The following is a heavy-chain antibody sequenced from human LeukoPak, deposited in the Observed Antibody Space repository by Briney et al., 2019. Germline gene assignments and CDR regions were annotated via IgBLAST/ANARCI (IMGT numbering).Heavy chain of an antibody. CDR1: GGSISSSSYY. D-gene: IGHD2-15*01. CDR3: ARSASGKDLVVAATPSYYYYYYMDV. V-gene: IGHV4-39*07. Sequence: SETLSLTCTVSGGSISSSSYYWSWIRQPPGKGLEWIGEINHSGSTNYNPSLKSRVTISVDTSKNQFSLKLSSVTAADTAVYYCARSASGKDLVVAATPSYYYYYYMDVWGKGTTVTISS. CDR2: INHSGST. J-gene: IGHJ6*03.